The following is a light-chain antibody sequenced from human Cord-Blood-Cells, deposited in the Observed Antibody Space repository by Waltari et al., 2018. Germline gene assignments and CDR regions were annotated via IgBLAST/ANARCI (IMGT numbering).Light chain of an antibody. CDR1: QSVSRN. Sequence: IVMTPSPSTLSGFSGGKGHPSCRASQSVSRNLAWYQQKPGQAPRLLIYGASTRATGIPARFSGSGSGTEFTLTISSLQSEDFAVYYCQQYNNWPPLTFGGGTKVEIK. CDR3: QQYNNWPPLT. J-gene: IGKJ4*01. CDR2: GAS. V-gene: IGKV3-15*01.